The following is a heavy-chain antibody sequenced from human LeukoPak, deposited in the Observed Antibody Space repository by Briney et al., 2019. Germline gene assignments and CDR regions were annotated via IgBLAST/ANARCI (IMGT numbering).Heavy chain of an antibody. J-gene: IGHJ3*02. CDR2: IYNGGST. CDR3: ARVRLGLGEFPDAFDI. D-gene: IGHD3-16*01. V-gene: IGHV3-53*01. CDR1: GFTVNSNY. Sequence: GGSLRLSCAASGFTVNSNYMSWVRQAPGKGLEWVSVIYNGGSTYYADSVKGRFTLSRHNSKNTLYLQMNSLGAEDTAVYYCARVRLGLGEFPDAFDIWGRGTMVTVSS.